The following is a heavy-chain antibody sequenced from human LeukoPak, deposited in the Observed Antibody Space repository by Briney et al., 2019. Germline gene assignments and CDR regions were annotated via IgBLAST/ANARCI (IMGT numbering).Heavy chain of an antibody. V-gene: IGHV4-59*01. CDR2: IYYSGST. D-gene: IGHD3-3*01. Sequence: PSETLSLTCTVSGGSISSYYWSWIRQPPGKGLEWIGYIYYSGSTNYNPSLKSRVTISVDTSKNQFSLKLSSVTAADTAVYYCARSAPYYDFWSGYSPFDYWGQGTLVTVSS. CDR1: GGSISSYY. J-gene: IGHJ4*02. CDR3: ARSAPYYDFWSGYSPFDY.